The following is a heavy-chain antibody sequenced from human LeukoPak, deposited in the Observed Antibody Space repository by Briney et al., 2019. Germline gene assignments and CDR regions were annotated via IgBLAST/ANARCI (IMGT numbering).Heavy chain of an antibody. J-gene: IGHJ6*03. CDR1: GFTFSSYG. D-gene: IGHD3-9*01. CDR3: ARVAHRLEYDIMTGDFTNYYDHYMDV. CDR2: ISNSSSGF. V-gene: IGHV3-48*04. Sequence: GGSLRLSCAASGFTFSSYGMSWIRQAPGKGLECISYISNSSSGFYYADFVKGRFTISRDNTKNLVHLQMSGLRAADSAVYYCARVAHRLEYDIMTGDFTNYYDHYMDVWGKGTTVTISS.